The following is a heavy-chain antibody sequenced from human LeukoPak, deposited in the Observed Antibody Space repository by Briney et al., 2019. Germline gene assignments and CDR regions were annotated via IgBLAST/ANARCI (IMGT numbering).Heavy chain of an antibody. CDR1: GYSFTSYW. V-gene: IGHV5-51*01. CDR2: IYPGDSDT. CDR3: ARQNYDFWSGYLNWFDP. J-gene: IGHJ5*02. Sequence: GESLKISCKGSGYSFTSYWIGWVRQMPGKGLEWMGIIYPGDSDTRYSPSFQGQVTISADKSISTAYLQWSSPKASDTAMYYCARQNYDFWSGYLNWFDPWGQGTLVTVSS. D-gene: IGHD3-3*01.